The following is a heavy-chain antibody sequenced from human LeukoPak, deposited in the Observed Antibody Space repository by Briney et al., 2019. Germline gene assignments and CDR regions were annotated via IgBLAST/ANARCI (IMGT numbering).Heavy chain of an antibody. J-gene: IGHJ4*02. V-gene: IGHV4-4*07. D-gene: IGHD4-17*01. CDR2: TYTSGST. CDR3: AGSLITTVTIYYYFDY. CDR1: GGSINSYY. Sequence: SETLSLTCTVSGGSINSYYWSWIRQPAGKGLEWIGRTYTSGSTNYNPSLKSRVTMSVDTSKNQFSLKLSSVTAADTAVYYCAGSLITTVTIYYYFDYWGQGTLVTVSS.